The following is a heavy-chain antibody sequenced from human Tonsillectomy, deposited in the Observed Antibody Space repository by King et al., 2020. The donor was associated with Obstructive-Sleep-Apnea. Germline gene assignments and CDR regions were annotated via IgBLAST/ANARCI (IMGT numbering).Heavy chain of an antibody. Sequence: LQLQESGPGLVKPSETLSLTCTVSGGSISSYYWSWIRQPPGKGLEWIGYIYHSGSTNYNPSLKSRVTISVDTSKKQFSLKLSSVTAADTAVYYCARWTVTTGIDYWGQGTLVTVSS. CDR3: ARWTVTTGIDY. D-gene: IGHD4-17*01. J-gene: IGHJ4*02. V-gene: IGHV4-59*08. CDR1: GGSISSYY. CDR2: IYHSGST.